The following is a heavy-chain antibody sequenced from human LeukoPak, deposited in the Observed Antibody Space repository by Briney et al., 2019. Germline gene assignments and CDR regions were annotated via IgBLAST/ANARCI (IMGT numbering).Heavy chain of an antibody. Sequence: ASVKVSCKASVYTFTGYYMHWARQAPGQGLEWMGWINPNSGGTNYAQKFQGRVTMTRDTSISTAYMELSRLRSDDTSVYYCARDLFLGLALFDHWGQGTLVTVSS. J-gene: IGHJ4*02. CDR3: ARDLFLGLALFDH. D-gene: IGHD3-3*01. CDR1: VYTFTGYY. CDR2: INPNSGGT. V-gene: IGHV1-2*02.